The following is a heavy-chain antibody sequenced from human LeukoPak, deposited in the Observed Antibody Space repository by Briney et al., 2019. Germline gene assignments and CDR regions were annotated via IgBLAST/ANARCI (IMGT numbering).Heavy chain of an antibody. CDR3: AKAIVGAGGGMDV. D-gene: IGHD1-26*01. Sequence: PGGSLRLSCAASGFTFSSYGMHWVRQAPGKGLEWVAVILSDGSKEFYTDSVKGRFTISRDNSKKTLYLQMNSLRAEDTAVYYCAKAIVGAGGGMDVWGQGTTVTVSS. J-gene: IGHJ6*02. CDR2: ILSDGSKE. CDR1: GFTFSSYG. V-gene: IGHV3-33*06.